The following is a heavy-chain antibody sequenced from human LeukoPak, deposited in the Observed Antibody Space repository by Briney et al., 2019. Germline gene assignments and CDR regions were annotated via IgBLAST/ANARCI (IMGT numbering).Heavy chain of an antibody. CDR3: ARVLGTTVDY. D-gene: IGHD2/OR15-2a*01. CDR1: GFTFSSYG. Sequence: PGGSLRLSCAASGFTFSSYGMHWVRQAPGKGLEWVAVISYDGSNKYYADSVKGRFTISRDNAKNSLYLQMNSLRAEDTAVYYCARVLGTTVDYWGQGTLVTVSS. CDR2: ISYDGSNK. V-gene: IGHV3-30*03. J-gene: IGHJ4*02.